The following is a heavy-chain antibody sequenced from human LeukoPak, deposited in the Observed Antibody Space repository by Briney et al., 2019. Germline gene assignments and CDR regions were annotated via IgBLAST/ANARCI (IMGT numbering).Heavy chain of an antibody. V-gene: IGHV4-30-4*01. CDR2: IYYSGST. CDR3: AGISGGDYAFDY. Sequence: PSQTLSLTCTVSGGSISSGDYYWSWIRQPPGKGLEWIGYIYYSGSTYYNPSLKSRVTISVDTSKNQFPLKLSSVTAADTAVYYCAGISGGDYAFDYWGQGTLVTVSS. J-gene: IGHJ4*02. D-gene: IGHD4-17*01. CDR1: GGSISSGDYY.